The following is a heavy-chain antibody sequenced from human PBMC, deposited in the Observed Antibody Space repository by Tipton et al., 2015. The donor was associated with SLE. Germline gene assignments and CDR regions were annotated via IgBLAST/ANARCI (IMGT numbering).Heavy chain of an antibody. Sequence: TLSLTCTVSGASISSNTYYWGWVRQPPGKGLEWIGSISYTGDTYYTPSLKSRVTMSADTSKNQFSLNLSSVTAADTAVYHCARLVLRSFDWFPWGQGTLVTVSS. CDR2: ISYTGDT. CDR3: ARLVLRSFDWFP. J-gene: IGHJ4*02. CDR1: GASISSNTYY. V-gene: IGHV4-39*01. D-gene: IGHD3-9*01.